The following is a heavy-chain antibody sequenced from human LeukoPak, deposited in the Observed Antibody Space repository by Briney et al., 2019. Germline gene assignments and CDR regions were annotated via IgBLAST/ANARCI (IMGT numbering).Heavy chain of an antibody. CDR1: GDSVSRSDSY. CDR2: LYYSGRT. D-gene: IGHD3-22*01. V-gene: IGHV4-39*01. CDR3: ARRRYYDGSGYLE. Sequence: SETLSLTCSVSGDSVSRSDSYWVWIRQPPGKGLEWIGTLYYSGRTYYSPSLKSRVTMSVDPSNNQFSLNLRSVTAADTAVYYCARRRYYDGSGYLEWGQGTLLSVSS. J-gene: IGHJ1*01.